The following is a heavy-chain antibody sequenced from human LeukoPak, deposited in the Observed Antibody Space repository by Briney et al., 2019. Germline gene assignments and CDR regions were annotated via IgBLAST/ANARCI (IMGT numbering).Heavy chain of an antibody. CDR1: GFTFSSYG. V-gene: IGHV3-33*01. CDR3: ARANFDY. Sequence: GGSLRLSCAASGFTFSSYGMHWVRQAPGKGLEWVAVIWYDGSNKYYAGSVKGRFTISRDNSKNTLYLRMNGLRAEDTAVYYCARANFDYWGQGTLVTVSS. J-gene: IGHJ4*02. CDR2: IWYDGSNK.